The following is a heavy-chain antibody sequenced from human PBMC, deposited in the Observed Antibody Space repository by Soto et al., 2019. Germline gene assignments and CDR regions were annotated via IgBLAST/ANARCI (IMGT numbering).Heavy chain of an antibody. CDR1: GDSVSSNSAA. CDR3: ARDRVYSSTWPTRDYYYGMDV. V-gene: IGHV6-1*01. J-gene: IGHJ6*02. D-gene: IGHD6-13*01. CDR2: TYYRSKWYN. Sequence: PSKTLSLTCAISGDSVSSNSAAWNWIRQSPSRGLEWLGRTYYRSKWYNDYAVSVKSRITINPDTSKNQFSLQLNSVTPEDTAVYYCARDRVYSSTWPTRDYYYGMDVWGQGTKVTVSS.